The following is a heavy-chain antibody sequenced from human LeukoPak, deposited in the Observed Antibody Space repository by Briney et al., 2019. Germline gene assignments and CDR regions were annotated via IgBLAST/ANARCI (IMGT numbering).Heavy chain of an antibody. CDR3: AKDSGYSPGVLDY. J-gene: IGHJ4*02. CDR2: ISYDGSNK. V-gene: IGHV3-30*18. Sequence: GGSLRLSCAASGFTFSSYGMHWVRQAPGKGLEWVAVISYDGSNKYYADSVKGRFTISRDNSKSTLYLQMNSLRAEDTAVYYCAKDSGYSPGVLDYWGQGTLVTVSS. D-gene: IGHD5-18*01. CDR1: GFTFSSYG.